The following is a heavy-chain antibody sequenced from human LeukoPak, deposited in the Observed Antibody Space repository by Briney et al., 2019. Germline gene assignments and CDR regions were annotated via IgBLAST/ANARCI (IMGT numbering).Heavy chain of an antibody. CDR3: ARSYYDSSGYYGGFDY. CDR1: GFTFSSYS. Sequence: GGSLRLSCAASGFTFSSYSMNWVRQAPGKGLEWVSYISSSGSTIYYADSVKGRFTISRDNAKNSLYLQMNSLRAEDTAVYYCARSYYDSSGYYGGFDYWGQGILVTVSS. D-gene: IGHD3-22*01. V-gene: IGHV3-48*04. J-gene: IGHJ4*02. CDR2: ISSSGSTI.